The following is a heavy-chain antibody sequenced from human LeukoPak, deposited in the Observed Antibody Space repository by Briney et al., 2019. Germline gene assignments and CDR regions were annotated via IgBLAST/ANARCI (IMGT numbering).Heavy chain of an antibody. CDR2: ISYDGSNK. Sequence: PGGSLRLSCAASGFTFSSYAMHWVRQAPGKGLEWVAVISYDGSNKYYADSVKGRFTISRDNSKNTLYLQMNSLRAEDTAVYYCARDTAHFWSGHRYFDYWGQGTLVTASS. CDR3: ARDTAHFWSGHRYFDY. D-gene: IGHD3-3*02. CDR1: GFTFSSYA. J-gene: IGHJ4*02. V-gene: IGHV3-30-3*01.